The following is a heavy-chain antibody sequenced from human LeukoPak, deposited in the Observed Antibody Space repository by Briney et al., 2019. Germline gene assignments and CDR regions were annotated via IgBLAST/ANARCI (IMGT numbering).Heavy chain of an antibody. V-gene: IGHV3-53*01. CDR3: ARAYCGGDCYWYYFDY. D-gene: IGHD2-21*02. CDR2: IYSGGST. Sequence: GGSLRLSCAASGFTVSSNYMSWVRQAPGKGQEWDSVIYSGGSTYYADSVKGRFTISRDNSKNTLYLQMNSLRAEDTAVYYCARAYCGGDCYWYYFDYWGQGTLVTVSS. CDR1: GFTVSSNY. J-gene: IGHJ4*02.